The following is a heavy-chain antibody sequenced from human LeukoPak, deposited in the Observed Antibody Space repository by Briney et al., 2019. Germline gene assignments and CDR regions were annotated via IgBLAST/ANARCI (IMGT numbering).Heavy chain of an antibody. CDR1: GYTFTSYD. J-gene: IGHJ1*01. V-gene: IGHV1-8*01. D-gene: IGHD2/OR15-2a*01. CDR3: ARVTTWSGPADHGSEYSQH. Sequence: ASVKVSCKASGYTFTSYDINWVRQATGQGLEWMGWMNPNSGNTGYAQKFQGRVTMTRNTSISTAYMELSSLRSEDTAVYYCARVTTWSGPADHGSEYSQHWGQGTLVTVSS. CDR2: MNPNSGNT.